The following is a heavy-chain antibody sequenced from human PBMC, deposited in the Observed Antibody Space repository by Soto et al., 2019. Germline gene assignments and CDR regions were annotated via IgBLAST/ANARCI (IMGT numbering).Heavy chain of an antibody. CDR2: INVGNGNA. J-gene: IGHJ4*02. Sequence: ASVKVSCKTSGYTYTEYPIHWVRQAPGQGLEWMGWINVGNGNAKYSQKLQGRVTMTTDTSTSTAYMELRSLRSDDTAVYYCARDPYIYGSYGPVGYWGQGTLVTVSS. V-gene: IGHV1-3*01. CDR3: ARDPYIYGSYGPVGY. D-gene: IGHD1-26*01. CDR1: GYTYTEYP.